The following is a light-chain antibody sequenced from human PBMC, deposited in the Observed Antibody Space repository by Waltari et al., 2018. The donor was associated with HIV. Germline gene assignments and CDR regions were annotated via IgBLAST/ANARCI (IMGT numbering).Light chain of an antibody. J-gene: IGLJ3*02. CDR2: GDS. Sequence: SYELRQALSLSVALGQTAKMTRGGRNIGCNSVNWYQQRPGLAPVLVIYGDSHRPSGIPERFSGSTSGNTATLTISGAQGADEGDYYCQVWDTSVVFGGGTKLTV. CDR3: QVWDTSVV. CDR1: NIGCNS. V-gene: IGLV3-9*01.